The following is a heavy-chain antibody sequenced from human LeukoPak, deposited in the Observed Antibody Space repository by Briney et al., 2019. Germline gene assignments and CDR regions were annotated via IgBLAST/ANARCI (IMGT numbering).Heavy chain of an antibody. J-gene: IGHJ3*02. V-gene: IGHV4-59*01. CDR3: ARDFRGSVDAFDI. CDR2: IYYSGRT. CDR1: GGSISDYY. Sequence: SETLSLTCTVSGGSISDYYWNWMRQPPGKGLEWIGYIYYSGRTNYNPSLKSRVCISVDTSKNQFSLKLSSVTAADTAVYYCARDFRGSVDAFDIWGQGTMVAVSS.